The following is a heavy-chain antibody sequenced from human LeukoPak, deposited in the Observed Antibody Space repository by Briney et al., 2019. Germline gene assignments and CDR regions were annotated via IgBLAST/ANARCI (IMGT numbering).Heavy chain of an antibody. CDR3: ARDEVASSRWPRDGMDV. Sequence: ASVKVSCKASGYSFSDYCMHWVRQAPGQGLEWMGWINPHTGGTNYAQKFQGRVTMTRDTSLRTIYMEKSRLRSDDTAVYYCARDEVASSRWPRDGMDVWGQGTTVTVSS. J-gene: IGHJ6*02. CDR2: INPHTGGT. D-gene: IGHD6-13*01. V-gene: IGHV1-2*02. CDR1: GYSFSDYC.